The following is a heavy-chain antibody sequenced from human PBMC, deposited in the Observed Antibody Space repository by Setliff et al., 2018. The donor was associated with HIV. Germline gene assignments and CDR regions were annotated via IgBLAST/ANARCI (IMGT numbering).Heavy chain of an antibody. D-gene: IGHD3-22*01. Sequence: HPGGSLRLSCAVSEITFGNSIIAWVRQAPGKGLEWVSTISNIDGSTYFADSVKGRFTISGDSSKNTVYLQLNSLRVEDTAVYFCARDFSTYYSIDSWGQGTLVTSPQ. V-gene: IGHV3-23*01. CDR1: EITFGNSI. CDR2: ISNIDGST. J-gene: IGHJ4*02. CDR3: ARDFSTYYSIDS.